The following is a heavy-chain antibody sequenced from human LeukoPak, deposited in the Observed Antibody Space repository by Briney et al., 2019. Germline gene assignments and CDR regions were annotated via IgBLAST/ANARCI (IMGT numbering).Heavy chain of an antibody. V-gene: IGHV4-59*01. J-gene: IGHJ4*02. D-gene: IGHD5-24*01. CDR1: GGSISSYY. CDR2: IYYSGST. Sequence: PSETLSLTCTVSGGSISSYYWSWIRQPPGKGLEWIGYIYYSGSTNYNPSLKSRVTISVDTSKNQFSLKLSSVTAADTAVYYCARVRKMATTFFDYWGQGTLVTVSS. CDR3: ARVRKMATTFFDY.